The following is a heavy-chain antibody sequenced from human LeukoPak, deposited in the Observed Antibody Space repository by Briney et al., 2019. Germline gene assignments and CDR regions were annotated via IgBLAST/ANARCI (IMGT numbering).Heavy chain of an antibody. CDR3: ARVPMGRFEFDY. CDR2: IYHSGST. J-gene: IGHJ4*02. V-gene: IGHV4-38-2*02. CDR1: GYSISSCYY. Sequence: SETLSLTCTVSGYSISSCYYWGLIRQPPGKRLEWIGSIYHSGSTYYNPSLKSRVTISVDTSKNQFSLKLSSVNAEDTAVYYCARVPMGRFEFDYWGQGTLVTVSS. D-gene: IGHD3-10*01.